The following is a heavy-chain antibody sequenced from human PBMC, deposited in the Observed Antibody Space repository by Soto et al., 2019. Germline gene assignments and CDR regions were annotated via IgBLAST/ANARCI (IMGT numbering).Heavy chain of an antibody. D-gene: IGHD2-21*02. J-gene: IGHJ4*02. CDR1: GGSFSGYY. Sequence: SETLSLTCDVYGGSFSGYYWSWIRKPPGKGLEWIGEINHSGSTNYNPSLKSRVTISVDTSKNQFSLKLSSVTAADTAVYYCASRGIYCGGDCSRYYFDYWGQGTLVTVSS. CDR3: ASRGIYCGGDCSRYYFDY. CDR2: INHSGST. V-gene: IGHV4-34*01.